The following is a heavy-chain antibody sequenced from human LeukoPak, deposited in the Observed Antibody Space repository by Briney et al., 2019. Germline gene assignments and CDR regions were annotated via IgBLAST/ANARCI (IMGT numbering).Heavy chain of an antibody. J-gene: IGHJ4*01. V-gene: IGHV3-21*06. Sequence: GGSLRLSCAPSGFTFSSYSMNWVRQAPGKGLEWVSSISSSSSYIYYADSVKGRFTISRDYAKNLLYLQMNSLRIEDAAVYYCARDHGIPGSGSYRFDYWGHGTLVTVSS. D-gene: IGHD3-10*01. CDR2: ISSSSSYI. CDR1: GFTFSSYS. CDR3: ARDHGIPGSGSYRFDY.